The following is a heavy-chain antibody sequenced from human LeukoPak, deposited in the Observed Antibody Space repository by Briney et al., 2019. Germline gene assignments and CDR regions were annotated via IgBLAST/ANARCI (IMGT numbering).Heavy chain of an antibody. CDR2: IYYSGNT. CDR1: GGSISSYY. CDR3: ARSDYHNSGSHTVFDAFDI. J-gene: IGHJ3*02. D-gene: IGHD3-10*01. Sequence: PXETLSLTCTVSGGSISSYYWSWIRQPPGKGLEWIGYIYYSGNTNYNPSLKSQVTISVDKSKNQFSLKLSFVTAADTAMYYCARSDYHNSGSHTVFDAFDIWGQGTRVTVSS. V-gene: IGHV4-59*01.